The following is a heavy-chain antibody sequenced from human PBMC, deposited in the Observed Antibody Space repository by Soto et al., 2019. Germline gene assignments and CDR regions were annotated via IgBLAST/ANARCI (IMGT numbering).Heavy chain of an antibody. CDR2: IKQDGSEK. CDR1: GFTFSSYW. Sequence: PGGSLRLSCAASGFTFSSYWMSWVRQAPGKGLEWVANIKQDGSEKYYVDSVKGRFTISRDNAKNSLYLQMNSLRAEDTAVYYCARPGYSSSWYKGNWFDPWGQGTLVTVSS. J-gene: IGHJ5*02. D-gene: IGHD6-13*01. V-gene: IGHV3-7*03. CDR3: ARPGYSSSWYKGNWFDP.